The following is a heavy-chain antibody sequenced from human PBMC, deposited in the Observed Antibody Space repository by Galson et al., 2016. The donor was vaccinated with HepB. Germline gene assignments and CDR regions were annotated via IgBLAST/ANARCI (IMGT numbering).Heavy chain of an antibody. D-gene: IGHD2-21*01. J-gene: IGHJ4*02. V-gene: IGHV1-24*01. CDR1: GYTLTEFS. Sequence: SVKVSCKVSGYTLTEFSMHWVRQAPGKGLEWMGGFEPEVGKTIYAQRFQGRATMTEDTSTDTAYMELSSLRSDDTAVYYCATGHMAPYFDYWGRGTLVTVSS. CDR2: FEPEVGKT. CDR3: ATGHMAPYFDY.